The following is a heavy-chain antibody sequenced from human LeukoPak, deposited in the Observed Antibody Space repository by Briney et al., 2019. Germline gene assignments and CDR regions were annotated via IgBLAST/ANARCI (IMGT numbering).Heavy chain of an antibody. V-gene: IGHV4-39*01. CDR2: IYYSGST. D-gene: IGHD3-10*01. Sequence: PSETLSLTCTVSGGSISSYYWGWIRQPPGKGLEWIGSIYYSGSTYYNPSLKSRVTISVDTSKNQFSLKLSSVTAADTAVYYCATQYYYGSGSYYRDYYYYMDVWGKGTTVTISS. CDR3: ATQYYYGSGSYYRDYYYYMDV. CDR1: GGSISSYY. J-gene: IGHJ6*03.